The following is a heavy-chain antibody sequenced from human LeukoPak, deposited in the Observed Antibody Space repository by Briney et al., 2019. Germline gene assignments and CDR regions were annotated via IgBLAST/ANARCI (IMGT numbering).Heavy chain of an antibody. CDR1: GGSFSGYY. J-gene: IGHJ5*02. V-gene: IGHV4-34*01. D-gene: IGHD3-9*01. CDR3: ARSKGYYDILTGYPRGAYRENWFDP. CDR2: INHSGST. Sequence: PSETLSLTCAVYGGSFSGYYWSWIRQPPGKGLEWIGEINHSGSTNYNPSLKSRVTISVDTSKNKFSLKLSSVTAADTAVYYCARSKGYYDILTGYPRGAYRENWFDPWGQGTLVTVSS.